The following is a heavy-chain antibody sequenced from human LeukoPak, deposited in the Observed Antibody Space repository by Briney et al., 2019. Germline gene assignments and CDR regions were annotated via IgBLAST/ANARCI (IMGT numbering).Heavy chain of an antibody. CDR3: AKGGYYYDSSGYFS. Sequence: GGSLRLSCAASGFTVSSNYMSWVRQAPGKGLEWVSVIYSGGSTYYADSVKGRFTSSRDNSKNTLYLQMSSLRAEDTAVYYCAKGGYYYDSSGYFSWGQGTLVTVSS. D-gene: IGHD3-22*01. V-gene: IGHV3-66*02. CDR2: IYSGGST. CDR1: GFTVSSNY. J-gene: IGHJ5*02.